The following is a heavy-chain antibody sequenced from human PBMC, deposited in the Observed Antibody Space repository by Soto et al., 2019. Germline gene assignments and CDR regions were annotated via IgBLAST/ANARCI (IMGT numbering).Heavy chain of an antibody. J-gene: IGHJ6*02. Sequence: QVQLVQSGAEVKKPGSSVKVSCKASGGTFSSYAISWVRQAPGQGLEWMGGIIPIFGTANYAQKFQVRVTITADEATSTAYMELSRLRSEDTAVYYCARAKVHSWYHYYYYGMDVWGQGTTVTVSS. CDR2: IIPIFGTA. CDR1: GGTFSSYA. CDR3: ARAKVHSWYHYYYYGMDV. V-gene: IGHV1-69*01. D-gene: IGHD6-13*01.